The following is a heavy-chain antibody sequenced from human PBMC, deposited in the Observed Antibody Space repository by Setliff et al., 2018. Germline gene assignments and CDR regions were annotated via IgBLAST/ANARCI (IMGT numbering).Heavy chain of an antibody. J-gene: IGHJ6*03. CDR3: ARLSGFQYIVD. D-gene: IGHD3-3*01. CDR1: GGSISSPNW. Sequence: PSETLSLTCAVSGGSISSPNWWNWVRQPPGKGLEWIGEIYHSGTTNYNPSLKSRVTMSVDKSRNQFSLELTSVTAADTAVYYCARLSGFQYIVDWGKGTTVTVSS. CDR2: IYHSGTT. V-gene: IGHV4-4*02.